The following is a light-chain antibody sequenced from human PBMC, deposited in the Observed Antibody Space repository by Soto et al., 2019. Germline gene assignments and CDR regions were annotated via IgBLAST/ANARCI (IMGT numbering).Light chain of an antibody. CDR1: QSISSW. J-gene: IGKJ1*01. Sequence: DIQMTQSPSTLSASVGDRVTITCRASQSISSWLAWYQQKPGKAPKLLIYDASSLESGVPSRFSGSGSGTEITLTISSLQPDDFATYYYQQYNSYSQTFGQGTKVEIK. CDR3: QQYNSYSQT. CDR2: DAS. V-gene: IGKV1-5*01.